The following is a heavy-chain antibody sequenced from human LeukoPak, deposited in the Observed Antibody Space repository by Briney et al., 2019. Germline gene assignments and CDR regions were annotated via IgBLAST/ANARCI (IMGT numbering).Heavy chain of an antibody. Sequence: SVKVSCKASGGTFSGYAISWVRQAPGQGLEWMGGIIPIFGTASYAQKFQGRVTITADESTSTAYMELSSLRSEDTAVYYCARGYSYDAFDIWGQGTMVTVSS. V-gene: IGHV1-69*13. J-gene: IGHJ3*02. CDR1: GGTFSGYA. CDR2: IIPIFGTA. D-gene: IGHD5-18*01. CDR3: ARGYSYDAFDI.